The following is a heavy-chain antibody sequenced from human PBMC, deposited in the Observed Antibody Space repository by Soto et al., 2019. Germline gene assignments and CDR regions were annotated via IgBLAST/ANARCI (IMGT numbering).Heavy chain of an antibody. J-gene: IGHJ4*02. D-gene: IGHD2-2*02. Sequence: EVQLVESGGGLVQPGRSLRLSCAASGFTFDDYAMHWVRQAPGKGLEWVSGISWNSGSIGYADSVKGRFTISRDNAKNSLYLQMNSLRAEDTALYYCAKEGMNIRYFDYWGQGTLVTVSS. CDR1: GFTFDDYA. V-gene: IGHV3-9*01. CDR3: AKEGMNIRYFDY. CDR2: ISWNSGSI.